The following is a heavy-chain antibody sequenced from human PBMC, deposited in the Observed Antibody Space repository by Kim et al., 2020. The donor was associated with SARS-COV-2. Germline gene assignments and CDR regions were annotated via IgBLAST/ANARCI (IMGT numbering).Heavy chain of an antibody. Sequence: GGSLRLSCAASGFTFSSYSMNWVRQAPGKGLEWVSYISSSSSTIYYADSVKGRFTISRDNAKNSLYLQMNSLRDEDTAVYYCARQGYYYDSSGYYGCFDPWGQGTLVTVSS. CDR2: ISSSSSTI. J-gene: IGHJ5*02. V-gene: IGHV3-48*02. CDR1: GFTFSSYS. D-gene: IGHD3-22*01. CDR3: ARQGYYYDSSGYYGCFDP.